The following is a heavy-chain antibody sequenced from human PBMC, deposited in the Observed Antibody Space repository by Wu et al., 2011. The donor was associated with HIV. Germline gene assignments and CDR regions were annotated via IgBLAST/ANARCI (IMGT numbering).Heavy chain of an antibody. CDR1: GGIFSRYA. D-gene: IGHD2-21*02. CDR3: ARGLGYCGRSDCFRDATDI. J-gene: IGHJ3*02. Sequence: QVQLVQSGAEVRKPGSSVNVSCKTSGGIFSRYALHWVRQAPGHGLEWMGGIIPFSLKTKYAQKLQGRVTFTADTSANIAYMALSSLRSDDTAVYYCARGLGYCGRSDCFRDATDIWGQGTMVTVSS. CDR2: IIPFSLKT. V-gene: IGHV1-69*14.